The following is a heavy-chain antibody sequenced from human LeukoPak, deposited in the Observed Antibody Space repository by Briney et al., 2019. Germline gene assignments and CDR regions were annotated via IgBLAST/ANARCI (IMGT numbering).Heavy chain of an antibody. CDR2: INSDGSST. D-gene: IGHD4-17*01. J-gene: IGHJ6*03. CDR3: ARGMGDYRFRFYYHYYYMDV. CDR1: GFTFSSYW. Sequence: GGSLRLSCAASGFTFSSYWMHWVRQAPGKGLVWVSRINSDGSSTSYADSVKGRFTISRDNAKNTLYLQMNSLRAEDTAVYYCARGMGDYRFRFYYHYYYMDVWGKGTTVTVSS. V-gene: IGHV3-74*01.